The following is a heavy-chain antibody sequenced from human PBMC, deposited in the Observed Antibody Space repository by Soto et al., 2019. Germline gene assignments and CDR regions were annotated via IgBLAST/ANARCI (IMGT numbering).Heavy chain of an antibody. CDR3: AHRVLRTVFGLVTTTAIYFDF. V-gene: IGHV2-5*02. CDR1: GFSLTTSGVG. J-gene: IGHJ4*02. Sequence: QITLNESGPTQVKPRQTLTLTCTFSGFSLTTSGVGVGWIRQSPGRAPEWLALIYWDDDKRYSPSQKSRLTITKDPSKNQVVLTMADLAPADPATYYCAHRVLRTVFGLVTTTAIYFDFWGQGTPVAVSS. D-gene: IGHD3-3*01. CDR2: IYWDDDK.